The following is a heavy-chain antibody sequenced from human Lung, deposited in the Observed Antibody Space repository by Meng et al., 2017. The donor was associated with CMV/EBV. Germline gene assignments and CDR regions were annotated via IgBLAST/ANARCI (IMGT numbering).Heavy chain of an antibody. J-gene: IGHJ4*02. D-gene: IGHD7-27*01. V-gene: IGHV1-2*02. CDR2: IHPHRGDT. CDR1: GYTFTAHY. CDR3: ARDNNWGPDY. Sequence: VKVSCKASGYTFTAHYFHWVRQAPGQGLEWMGWIHPHRGDTNYAQQFQGRVTLTRDTSINTGYMELTRLTSDDTAVYYCARDNNWGPDYWGQGTLVTVSS.